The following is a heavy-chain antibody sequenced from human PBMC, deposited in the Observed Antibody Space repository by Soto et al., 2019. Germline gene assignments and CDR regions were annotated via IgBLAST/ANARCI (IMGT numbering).Heavy chain of an antibody. CDR1: GGSFSGYY. Sequence: SETLSLTCAVYGGSFSGYYWSWIRQPPGKGLEWIGEINHSGSTNYNPSLKSRVTISVDTSKNQFSLKLSSGTAADTAVYYCARGMAAAGSDAFDIWGQGTMVTVSS. CDR2: INHSGST. D-gene: IGHD6-13*01. J-gene: IGHJ3*02. V-gene: IGHV4-34*01. CDR3: ARGMAAAGSDAFDI.